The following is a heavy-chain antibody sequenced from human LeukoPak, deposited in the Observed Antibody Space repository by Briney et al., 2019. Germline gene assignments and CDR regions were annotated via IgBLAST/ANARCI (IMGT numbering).Heavy chain of an antibody. CDR3: AKGYDSSGYSPSY. J-gene: IGHJ4*02. Sequence: GGSLRLSCAASGFTFSNYAMSWARQAPGKGLEWVSAISGSGGSTYYADPVKGRFTISRDNSKNTLYLQMNSLRAEDTAVYYCAKGYDSSGYSPSYRGQGTLVTVSS. V-gene: IGHV3-23*01. CDR1: GFTFSNYA. D-gene: IGHD3-22*01. CDR2: ISGSGGST.